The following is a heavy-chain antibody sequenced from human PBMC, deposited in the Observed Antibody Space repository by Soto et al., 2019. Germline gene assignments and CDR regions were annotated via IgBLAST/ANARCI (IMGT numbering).Heavy chain of an antibody. CDR1: GGSISSSNW. CDR2: IYHSGST. V-gene: IGHV4-4*02. CDR3: AREIVVVVAATPPGSYNWFDP. Sequence: SETLSLTCAVSGGSISSSNWWSWVRQPPGKGLEWIGEIYHSGSTNYNPSLKSRVTISVDTSKNQFSLKLSSVTAADTAVYYCAREIVVVVAATPPGSYNWFDPWGQGTLVTVSS. D-gene: IGHD2-15*01. J-gene: IGHJ5*02.